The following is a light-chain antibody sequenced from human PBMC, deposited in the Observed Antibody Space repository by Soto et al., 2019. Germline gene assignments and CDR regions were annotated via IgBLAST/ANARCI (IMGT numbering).Light chain of an antibody. Sequence: AIQMTQSPSSLSASVGDRVTVTCRASQDIRSDVGWYQQKPGQAPKVLMYAASRLHSGVPSRFSGSGSGTDFVLTISSLQREDVATYYCLQNSNYPLTLGGGTKVEIK. V-gene: IGKV1-6*01. J-gene: IGKJ4*01. CDR1: QDIRSD. CDR3: LQNSNYPLT. CDR2: AAS.